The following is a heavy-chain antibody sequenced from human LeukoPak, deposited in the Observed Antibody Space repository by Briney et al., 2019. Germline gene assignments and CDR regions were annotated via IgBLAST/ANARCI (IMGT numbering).Heavy chain of an antibody. CDR2: ISGSDGST. CDR3: AILWGFLEWLSNFDS. J-gene: IGHJ4*02. D-gene: IGHD3-3*01. Sequence: PGGSLRLSCAASGFTFRKYVMNWVRQAPEKGLEWVSGISGSDGSTYYADSVKGRFIISRDNSKNTLYLQMNSLRAEDTAVYYCAILWGFLEWLSNFDSWGQGTLVTVSP. CDR1: GFTFRKYV. V-gene: IGHV3-23*01.